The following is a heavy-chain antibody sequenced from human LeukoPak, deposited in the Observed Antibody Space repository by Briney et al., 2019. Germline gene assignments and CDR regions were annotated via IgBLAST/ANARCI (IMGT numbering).Heavy chain of an antibody. CDR3: ARSRTVVTGVNWFDP. J-gene: IGHJ5*02. Sequence: GGSLRLSCAASGFTFSSYAMHWVRQAPGKGLEYVSAISSNGGSTYYANSVKGRFTISRDNSKNTLYLQMSSLRAEDMAVYYCARSRTVVTGVNWFDPWGQGTLVTVSS. CDR2: ISSNGGST. D-gene: IGHD4-23*01. V-gene: IGHV3-64*01. CDR1: GFTFSSYA.